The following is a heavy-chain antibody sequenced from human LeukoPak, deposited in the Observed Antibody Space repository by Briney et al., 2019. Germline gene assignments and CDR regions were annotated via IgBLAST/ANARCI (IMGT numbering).Heavy chain of an antibody. D-gene: IGHD6-13*01. Sequence: SETLSLTCTVSGYSISSGYYWGWIRQPPGKGLEWIGSIYHSGSTYYNPSLKSRVTISVDTSKNQFSLKLSSVTAADTAVYYCARRIYSSSWSNWYFDLWGRGTQVTVSS. V-gene: IGHV4-38-2*02. CDR1: GYSISSGYY. CDR2: IYHSGST. J-gene: IGHJ2*01. CDR3: ARRIYSSSWSNWYFDL.